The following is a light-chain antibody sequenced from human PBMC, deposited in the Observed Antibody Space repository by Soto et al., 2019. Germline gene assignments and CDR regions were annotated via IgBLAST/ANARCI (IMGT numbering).Light chain of an antibody. Sequence: DIQMTQYPSPLSASVGDRVTITCRASQSISSWLAWYQQKPGKAPKLLIYDASSLESGVPSRFSGSGSGTEFTLTISSLQPDDFATYYCQHYNSYSEAFGQGTKVDIK. CDR3: QHYNSYSEA. J-gene: IGKJ1*01. V-gene: IGKV1-5*01. CDR2: DAS. CDR1: QSISSW.